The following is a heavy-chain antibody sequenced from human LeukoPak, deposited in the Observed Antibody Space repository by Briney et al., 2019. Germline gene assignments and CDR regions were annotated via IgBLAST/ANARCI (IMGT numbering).Heavy chain of an antibody. CDR1: GFSFDDYG. CDR3: AREHYTAGFDY. Sequence: PGGSLRLSCAASGFSFDDYGMSWVRQAPGKGLEWVSGINWNGGSTNYADSVKGRFTISRDNAKDSLYLQVNSLRAEDTALYDCAREHYTAGFDYWGQGTLVTVSS. D-gene: IGHD2-2*02. CDR2: INWNGGST. J-gene: IGHJ4*02. V-gene: IGHV3-20*01.